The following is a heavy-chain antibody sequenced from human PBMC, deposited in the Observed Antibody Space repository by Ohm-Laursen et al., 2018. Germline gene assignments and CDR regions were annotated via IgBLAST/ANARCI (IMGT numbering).Heavy chain of an antibody. J-gene: IGHJ4*02. D-gene: IGHD6-19*01. CDR3: ANSAWRRFDY. CDR2: ISSNGGST. Sequence: SLRLSCSASGFTFSSYAMHWVRQAPGKGLEYVSAISSNGGSTYYANSVKGRFTISRNNSKNTLYLEMNSLRAEDTAVYYCANSAWRRFDYWGQGTLVTVSS. CDR1: GFTFSSYA. V-gene: IGHV3-64*04.